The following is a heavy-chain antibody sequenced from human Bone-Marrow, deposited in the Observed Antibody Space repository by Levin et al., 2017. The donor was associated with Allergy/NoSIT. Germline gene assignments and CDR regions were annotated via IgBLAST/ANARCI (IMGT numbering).Heavy chain of an antibody. Sequence: HGESLKISCKGSGYSFTNQWIAWVRQMPGKGLEWIGIIYPGDSDTRYSPPFQGHVTISADKSINTAYLQWTSLKASDTAIYYCARLIGSASAGTSFDFWGQGTLVTVSS. CDR1: GYSFTNQW. CDR3: ARLIGSASAGTSFDF. V-gene: IGHV5-51*01. J-gene: IGHJ4*02. D-gene: IGHD6-13*01. CDR2: IYPGDSDT.